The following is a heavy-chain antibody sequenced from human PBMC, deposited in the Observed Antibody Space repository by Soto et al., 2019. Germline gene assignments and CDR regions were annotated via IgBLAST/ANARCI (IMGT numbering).Heavy chain of an antibody. V-gene: IGHV3-30*03. CDR1: GFTFSSYG. CDR3: GSDDSSGYYGSPDAFDI. D-gene: IGHD3-22*01. J-gene: IGHJ3*02. Sequence: PVGSLRLSCAASGFTFSSYGMHWVRQAPGKGLEWVAVISYDGSNKYYADSVKGRFTISRDNSKNTLYLQMNSLRAEDTAVYYCGSDDSSGYYGSPDAFDIWGQGTMVTVS. CDR2: ISYDGSNK.